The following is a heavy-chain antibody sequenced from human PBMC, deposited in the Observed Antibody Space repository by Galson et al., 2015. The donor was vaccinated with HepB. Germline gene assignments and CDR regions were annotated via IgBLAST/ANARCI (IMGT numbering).Heavy chain of an antibody. D-gene: IGHD6-25*01. V-gene: IGHV4-59*08. CDR1: GGSISSYY. CDR3: ARLVSGPRKGWFDP. CDR2: IYYSGST. J-gene: IGHJ5*02. Sequence: ETLSLTCSVSGGSISSYYWSWIRQPPGKGLEWIAYIYYSGSTSYNPSLKSRVTISVDTSKNQFSLMLSSVTAADTAVYYCARLVSGPRKGWFDPWGQGTLVTVSS.